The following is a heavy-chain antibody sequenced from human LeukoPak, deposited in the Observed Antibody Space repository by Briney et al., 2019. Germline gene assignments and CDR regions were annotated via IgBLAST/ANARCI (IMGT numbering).Heavy chain of an antibody. CDR1: GGSISSGGYS. CDR2: IYHSGST. J-gene: IGHJ4*02. CDR3: AGGSNTAVRY. Sequence: SQTLSLTCAVSGGSISSGGYSWSWIRQPPGKGLEWIGYIYHSGSTYYNPSLKSRVTISVDRSKNQFSLKLSSVTAADTAVYYCAGGSNTAVRYWGQGTLVTVSS. D-gene: IGHD5-18*01. V-gene: IGHV4-30-2*01.